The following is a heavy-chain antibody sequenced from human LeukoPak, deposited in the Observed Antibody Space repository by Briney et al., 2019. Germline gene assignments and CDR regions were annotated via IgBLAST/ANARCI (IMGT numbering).Heavy chain of an antibody. Sequence: GASVKVSCKVSGHTLTELSIHWVRQPPGRGLEWMGGFDPEDDETIYAQKFQGRVTMTDDTSTDTAYMELSSLRSEDTAVYYCARGLVSGTQYAFDIWGQGTMVTVSS. D-gene: IGHD1-1*01. CDR2: FDPEDDET. CDR3: ARGLVSGTQYAFDI. CDR1: GHTLTELS. J-gene: IGHJ3*02. V-gene: IGHV1-24*01.